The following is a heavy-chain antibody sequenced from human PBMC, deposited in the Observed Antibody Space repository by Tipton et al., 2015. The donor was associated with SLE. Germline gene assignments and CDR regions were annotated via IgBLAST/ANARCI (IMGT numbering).Heavy chain of an antibody. J-gene: IGHJ2*01. CDR3: ARLINVRVVRGVTPYWYFDL. V-gene: IGHV4-59*11. Sequence: TLSLTCTVSGGSISSHYWSWIRPPPGKGLEWIGYIYYSGSTNYNPSLKSRVTISVDTSKNQFSLKLSSVTAADTAVYYCARLINVRVVRGVTPYWYFDLWGRGTLVTVSS. CDR1: GGSISSHY. CDR2: IYYSGST. D-gene: IGHD3-10*01.